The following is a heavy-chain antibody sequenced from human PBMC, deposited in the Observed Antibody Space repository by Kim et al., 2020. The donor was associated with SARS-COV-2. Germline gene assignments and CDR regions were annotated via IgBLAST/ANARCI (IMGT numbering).Heavy chain of an antibody. Sequence: APVKDRFTISRDNSKNTLYLQMSSLRAEDTAVYYCARDRSGRYSANFDYWGQGTLVTVSS. J-gene: IGHJ4*02. D-gene: IGHD1-26*01. V-gene: IGHV3-30*07. CDR3: ARDRSGRYSANFDY.